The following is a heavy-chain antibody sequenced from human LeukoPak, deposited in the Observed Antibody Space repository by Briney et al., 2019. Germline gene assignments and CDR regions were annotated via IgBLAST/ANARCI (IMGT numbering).Heavy chain of an antibody. D-gene: IGHD1-26*01. CDR3: ARAVWELHPFDY. Sequence: QPGGSLRLSCAASGFTFSSYKMNWVRQAPGKGLEWVSYISSSGSTIYYADSVKGRFTISRDNAKNSLYLQMNSLRAEDTAVYYCARAVWELHPFDYWGQGTLVTVSS. V-gene: IGHV3-48*03. CDR1: GFTFSSYK. CDR2: ISSSGSTI. J-gene: IGHJ4*02.